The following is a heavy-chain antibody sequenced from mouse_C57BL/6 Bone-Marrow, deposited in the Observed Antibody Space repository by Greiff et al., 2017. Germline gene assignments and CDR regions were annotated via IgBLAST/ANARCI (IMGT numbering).Heavy chain of an antibody. D-gene: IGHD1-1*01. J-gene: IGHJ4*01. CDR3: ARWGYYGSRRGGAMDY. CDR2: LYPGSGST. CDR1: GYTFTSYW. V-gene: IGHV1-55*01. Sequence: VQLQQPGAELVKPGASVQMSCKASGYTFTSYWITWVKQRPGQGLEWIGDLYPGSGSTNYNEKFKSKATLTVDTSSSPAYMQLSSLTSEDSAGYYCARWGYYGSRRGGAMDYWGQGTSVTVSS.